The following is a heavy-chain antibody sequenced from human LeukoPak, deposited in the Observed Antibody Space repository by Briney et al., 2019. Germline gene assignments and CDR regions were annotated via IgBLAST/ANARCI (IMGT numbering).Heavy chain of an antibody. J-gene: IGHJ4*02. CDR2: IYSGGST. CDR1: GFTVSSNY. CDR3: AYGDYYDSSGYYSSH. Sequence: GGSLRLSCAASGFTVSSNYMSWVRQAPGKGLEWVSVIYSGGSTYYADSVKGRFTISRDNSKNTLYLQMNSLRAEDTAVYYCAYGDYYDSSGYYSSHWGQGTLVTVSS. D-gene: IGHD3-22*01. V-gene: IGHV3-53*01.